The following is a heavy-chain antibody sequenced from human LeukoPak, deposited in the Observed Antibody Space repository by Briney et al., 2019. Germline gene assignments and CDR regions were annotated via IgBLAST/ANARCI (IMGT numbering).Heavy chain of an antibody. CDR3: AREAVPAANDY. V-gene: IGHV1-46*01. CDR2: INPSGGST. Sequence: ASVKVSCKASGYTFTSYYMHWVRQAPGQGLEWMGIINPSGGSTSYAQKFQVRVTMTRDMSTSTVYMELSSLRSEDTAVYYCAREAVPAANDYWGQGTLVTVSS. CDR1: GYTFTSYY. D-gene: IGHD2-2*01. J-gene: IGHJ4*02.